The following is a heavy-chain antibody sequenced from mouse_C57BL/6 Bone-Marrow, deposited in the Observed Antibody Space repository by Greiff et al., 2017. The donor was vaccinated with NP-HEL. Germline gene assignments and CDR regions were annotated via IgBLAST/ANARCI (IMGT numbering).Heavy chain of an antibody. V-gene: IGHV5-12*01. CDR3: ARHGDGYYVDAMDY. Sequence: VQLVESGGGLVQPGGSLKLSCAASGFTFSDYYMYWVRQTPEKRLEWVAYISNGGGSTYYPDTVKGRFTISRDNAKNTLYLQMSRLKSEDTAMYYCARHGDGYYVDAMDYWGQGTSVTVSS. J-gene: IGHJ4*01. D-gene: IGHD2-3*01. CDR1: GFTFSDYY. CDR2: ISNGGGST.